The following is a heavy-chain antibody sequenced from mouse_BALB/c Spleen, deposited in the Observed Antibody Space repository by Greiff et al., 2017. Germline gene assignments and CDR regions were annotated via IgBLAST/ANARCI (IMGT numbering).Heavy chain of an antibody. CDR3: TAYGNYVSWFAY. Sequence: VQLQQSGPELMKPGASVKISCKASGYSFTSYYMHWVKQSHGKSLEWIGYIDPFNGGTSYNQKFKGKATLTSDKSSSTAYMELSSLTSEDSAVYYCTAYGNYVSWFAYWGQGTLVTVSA. D-gene: IGHD2-1*01. V-gene: IGHV1-31*01. J-gene: IGHJ3*01. CDR2: IDPFNGGT. CDR1: GYSFTSYY.